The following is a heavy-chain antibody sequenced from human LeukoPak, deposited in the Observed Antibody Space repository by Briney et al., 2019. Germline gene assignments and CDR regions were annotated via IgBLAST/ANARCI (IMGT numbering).Heavy chain of an antibody. CDR2: IIPIFGTA. CDR1: GGTFSSYA. V-gene: IGHV1-69*13. CDR3: ARDLSSPYYYDSSGYYPSPFDP. Sequence: SVKVSCKASGGTFSSYAISWVRQAPGQGLEWMGGIIPIFGTANYAQKFQGRVTITADESTSTAYMELSSLRSDDTAVYYCARDLSSPYYYDSSGYYPSPFDPWGQGTLVTVSS. D-gene: IGHD3-22*01. J-gene: IGHJ5*02.